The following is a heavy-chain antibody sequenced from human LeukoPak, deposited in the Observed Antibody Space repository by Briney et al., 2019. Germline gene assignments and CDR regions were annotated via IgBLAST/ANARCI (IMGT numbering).Heavy chain of an antibody. D-gene: IGHD3-22*01. J-gene: IGHJ4*02. CDR3: ASVYYDSSREYYFDY. V-gene: IGHV1-2*02. CDR2: INPNSGGT. Sequence: ASVKVSCKASGYTFTGYYMHWVRQAPGQGLEWMGWINPNSGGTNYAQKFQGRVTMTRDTSISTAYMELSRLRSDDTAVYYCASVYYDSSREYYFDYWGQGTLVTVSS. CDR1: GYTFTGYY.